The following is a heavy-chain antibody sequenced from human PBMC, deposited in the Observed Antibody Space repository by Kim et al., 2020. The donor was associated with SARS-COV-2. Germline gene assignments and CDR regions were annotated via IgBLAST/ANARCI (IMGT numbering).Heavy chain of an antibody. J-gene: IGHJ5*02. Sequence: GGSLRLSCAASGFTVSSNYMSWVRQAPGKGLEWVSVIYSGGSTYYADSVKGRFTISRDNSKNTLYLQMNSLRAEDTAVYYCARHSSSSSGWFDPWGQGTLVTVSS. CDR1: GFTVSSNY. CDR3: ARHSSSSSGWFDP. V-gene: IGHV3-53*01. D-gene: IGHD6-6*01. CDR2: IYSGGST.